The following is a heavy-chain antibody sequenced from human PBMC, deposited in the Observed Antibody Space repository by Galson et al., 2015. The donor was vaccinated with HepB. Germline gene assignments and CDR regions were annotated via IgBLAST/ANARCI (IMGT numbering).Heavy chain of an antibody. J-gene: IGHJ4*02. D-gene: IGHD2-15*01. CDR1: GFSLKNSGVGVG. CDR2: IYWDDDK. Sequence: ALVKPTQTLTLTCSFSGFSLKNSGVGVGVGWFRQTPGKAPEWLALIYWDDDKRYGPSLKSRLMITTDSSKNQVVLTMAAMAPLDTATYYCAHRRGRGLFDSWGQGTLVTVSS. V-gene: IGHV2-5*05. CDR3: AHRRGRGLFDS.